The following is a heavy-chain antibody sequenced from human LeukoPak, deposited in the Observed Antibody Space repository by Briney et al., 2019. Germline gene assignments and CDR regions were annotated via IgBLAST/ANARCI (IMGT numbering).Heavy chain of an antibody. D-gene: IGHD5-24*01. CDR2: SYYSGST. V-gene: IGHV4-39*01. J-gene: IGHJ4*02. CDR3: ARHADRDGYNYDY. CDR1: GGSISSSSYY. Sequence: SETLSLTCTVSGGSISSSSYYWGWIRQPPGKGLEWIVSSYYSGSTYYNPSLKSRVSISVDTSKNQFSLKLSSVTAADTAVYYCARHADRDGYNYDYWGQGTLVTVSS.